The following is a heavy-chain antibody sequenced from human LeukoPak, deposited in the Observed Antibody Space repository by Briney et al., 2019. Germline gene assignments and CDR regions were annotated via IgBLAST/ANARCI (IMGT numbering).Heavy chain of an antibody. J-gene: IGHJ5*02. CDR2: INWSGGST. Sequence: EGSLRLSCAASGVNLDDYGMSWVRQGPGKGLEWVAGINWSGGSTGYADSVKARFTISRDNAMNFLYLQMNSLRVEDTALYYCARRNYGDSRRWVDPWGQGTLVTVSS. V-gene: IGHV3-20*04. D-gene: IGHD4-17*01. CDR3: ARRNYGDSRRWVDP. CDR1: GVNLDDYG.